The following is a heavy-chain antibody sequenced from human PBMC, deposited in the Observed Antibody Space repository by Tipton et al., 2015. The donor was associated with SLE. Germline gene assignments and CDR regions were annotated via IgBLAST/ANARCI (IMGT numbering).Heavy chain of an antibody. CDR3: VLLELPLGYCSGGSCPDAFDI. V-gene: IGHV4-34*01. D-gene: IGHD2-15*01. J-gene: IGHJ3*02. CDR2: INHSGST. CDR1: GGSFSGYY. Sequence: LSLTCAVYGGSFSGYYWSWIRQPPGKGLEWIGEINHSGSTNYNPSLKSRVTISVDTSKNQFSLKLSSVTAADTAVYYCVLLELPLGYCSGGSCPDAFDIWGQGTMVTVSS.